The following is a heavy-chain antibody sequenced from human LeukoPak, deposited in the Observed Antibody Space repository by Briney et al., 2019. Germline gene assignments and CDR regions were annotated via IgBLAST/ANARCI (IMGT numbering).Heavy chain of an antibody. J-gene: IGHJ4*02. CDR3: AKDHGDYDSSGYADYYFDY. D-gene: IGHD3-22*01. Sequence: GGSLRLSCAASGFTFSSNAVSWVRQAPGRGLEWVSSISDSGGSTYYADSVKGRFTISRDNSKNTLYLQMNSLRAEDTAVYYCAKDHGDYDSSGYADYYFDYWGQGTLVTVSS. CDR1: GFTFSSNA. CDR2: ISDSGGST. V-gene: IGHV3-23*01.